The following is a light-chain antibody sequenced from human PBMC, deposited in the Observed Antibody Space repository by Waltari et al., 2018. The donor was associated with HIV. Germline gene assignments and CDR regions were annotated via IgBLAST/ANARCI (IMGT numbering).Light chain of an antibody. CDR3: QAWDRSVV. J-gene: IGLJ2*01. Sequence: SYELTQPPSVSVSPGQTASITCSGDPLGDKFVCCYQQRPGQPPVLVMYQDSKRPSGIPERFSGSNSGNTATLTITGTQSMDEADYYCQAWDRSVVFGGGTKLTVL. CDR1: PLGDKF. CDR2: QDS. V-gene: IGLV3-1*01.